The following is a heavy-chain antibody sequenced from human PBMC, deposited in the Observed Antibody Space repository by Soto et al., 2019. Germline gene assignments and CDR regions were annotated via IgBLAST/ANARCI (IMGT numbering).Heavy chain of an antibody. CDR2: ISATGEST. CDR3: AKSWGDSWRQSAFDM. D-gene: IGHD3-16*01. Sequence: PGGSLRLSYAASGFTLDIFSMSWVRQAPGKGLEWVSGISATGESTHYADSVKGRFTISRDNSGKTMYLHMNSLRAEDTAIYYCAKSWGDSWRQSAFDMWGQGTMVTVSS. V-gene: IGHV3-23*01. CDR1: GFTLDIFS. J-gene: IGHJ3*02.